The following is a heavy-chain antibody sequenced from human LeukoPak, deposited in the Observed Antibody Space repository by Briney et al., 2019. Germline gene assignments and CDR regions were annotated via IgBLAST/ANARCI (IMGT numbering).Heavy chain of an antibody. V-gene: IGHV1-2*02. D-gene: IGHD2-8*01. J-gene: IGHJ1*01. CDR1: GYTFTGYD. CDR2: INPNSGGT. CDR3: ARDVQIVPRSQGFQH. Sequence: ASVKVSCKASGYTFTGYDMHWVRQAPGQGLEWMGWINPNSGGTNYAQKFQGRVTMTRDTSISTAYMELSRLRSDDTAVYYCARDVQIVPRSQGFQHWGQGTLVTVSS.